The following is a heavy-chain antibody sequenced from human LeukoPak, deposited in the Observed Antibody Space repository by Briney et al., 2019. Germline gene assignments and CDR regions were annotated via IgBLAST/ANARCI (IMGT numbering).Heavy chain of an antibody. CDR2: MYHRGTS. D-gene: IGHD1-26*01. CDR3: ARVSGSYYSDY. Sequence: PSETVSLTCTVSGYSITSGFYWGWIRQSPGKGLEWIGSMYHRGTSYYNPSLKSRVTISVDTSKNQFSLKLNSVTAADTALYYCARVSGSYYSDYWGRGTLVTVSS. J-gene: IGHJ4*02. V-gene: IGHV4-38-2*02. CDR1: GYSITSGFY.